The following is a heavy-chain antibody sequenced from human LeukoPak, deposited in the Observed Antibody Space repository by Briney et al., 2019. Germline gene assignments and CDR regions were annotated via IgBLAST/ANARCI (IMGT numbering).Heavy chain of an antibody. CDR1: GGSISSGDYY. CDR3: ARSRAFVVTTVGAFDI. J-gene: IGHJ3*02. V-gene: IGHV4-30-4*08. Sequence: TLSLTCTVSGGSISSGDYYWSWIRQPPGKGLEWIGYIYYSESTYYNPSLQSRVTISVGTSKNQFSLKLSSVTAADTAVYYCARSRAFVVTTVGAFDIWGQGTMVTVSS. D-gene: IGHD4-23*01. CDR2: IYYSEST.